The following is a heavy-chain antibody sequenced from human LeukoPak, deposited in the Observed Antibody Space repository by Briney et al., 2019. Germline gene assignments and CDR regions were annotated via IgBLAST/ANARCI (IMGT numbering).Heavy chain of an antibody. CDR2: IYYSGST. V-gene: IGHV4-39*07. CDR3: ASDDYGERGDY. Sequence: SETLSLTCTVSGGSISSSSYYWGWIRQPPGKGLEWIGRIYYSGSTYYNPSLKSRVTISVDTSKNQFSLKLSSVTAADTAVYYCASDDYGERGDYWGQGTLVTVSS. CDR1: GGSISSSSYY. D-gene: IGHD4-17*01. J-gene: IGHJ4*02.